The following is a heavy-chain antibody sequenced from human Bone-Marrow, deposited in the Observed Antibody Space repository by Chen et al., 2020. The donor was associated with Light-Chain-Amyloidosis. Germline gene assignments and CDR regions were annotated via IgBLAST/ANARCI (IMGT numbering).Heavy chain of an antibody. CDR3: ARGSRAAGGLGSGYFDS. J-gene: IGHJ4*02. D-gene: IGHD6-13*01. Sequence: DVQLVETGGGLIRPGGSLRLSCAASGFSVSSIYMNWVRQAPGKAPEWVAVTYNDADCSTHYPDSVRGRFAISSDTSKNTIYLQMNSLRPEDTAMYYCARGSRAAGGLGSGYFDSWGQGIRVTVSS. V-gene: IGHV3-53*02. CDR2: TYNDADCST. CDR1: GFSVSSIY.